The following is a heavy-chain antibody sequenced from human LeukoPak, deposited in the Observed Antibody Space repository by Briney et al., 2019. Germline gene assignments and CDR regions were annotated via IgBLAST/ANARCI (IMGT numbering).Heavy chain of an antibody. J-gene: IGHJ3*02. CDR1: GFTFSSYS. CDR3: ARDRRYYYDSSGYYFEAFDI. D-gene: IGHD3-22*01. Sequence: NAGGSLRLSCAASGFTFSSYSMNWVRQAPGKGLEWVSSISSSSSYIYYADSVKGRFTISRDNAKNSLYLQMNSLRAEDTAVYYCARDRRYYYDSSGYYFEAFDIWGQGTMVTVSS. CDR2: ISSSSSYI. V-gene: IGHV3-21*01.